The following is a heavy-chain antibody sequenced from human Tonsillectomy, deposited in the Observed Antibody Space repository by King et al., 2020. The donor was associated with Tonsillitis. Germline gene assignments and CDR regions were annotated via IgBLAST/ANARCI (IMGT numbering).Heavy chain of an antibody. CDR2: ISSSSNTI. D-gene: IGHD2-15*01. CDR3: ARDLDVVVVAGADGY. Sequence: VQLVESGGGLVERGGSLRLSCAASGFTFSSYSMNWVRQAPGKGLEWVSYISSSSNTIYHADSVKGRFTISRDNAKNSLYLQMNSLRDEDTAVYYCARDLDVVVVAGADGYWGQGTLVTVSS. CDR1: GFTFSSYS. J-gene: IGHJ4*02. V-gene: IGHV3-48*02.